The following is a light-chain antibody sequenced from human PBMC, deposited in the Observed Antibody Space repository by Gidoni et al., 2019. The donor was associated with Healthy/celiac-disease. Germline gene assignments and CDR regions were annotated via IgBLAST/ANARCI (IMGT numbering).Light chain of an antibody. CDR1: QSVSSSY. V-gene: IGKV3-20*01. J-gene: IGKJ5*01. CDR2: GAS. Sequence: EIVLTQSPGTLSLSPGERATLSCRASQSVSSSYLAWYQQKPGQAPRLLIYGASSRATGIPDRFSGSGSGTDFTLTISRLEPEDFAVYYCQQYGSSPLTFGQGTRQEIK. CDR3: QQYGSSPLT.